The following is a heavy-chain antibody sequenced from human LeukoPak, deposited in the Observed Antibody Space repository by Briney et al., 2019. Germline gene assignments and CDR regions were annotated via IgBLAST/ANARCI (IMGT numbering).Heavy chain of an antibody. D-gene: IGHD2-2*01. CDR3: ARGPKTSSTSKNWFDP. CDR1: GGSFSGYY. J-gene: IGHJ5*02. V-gene: IGHV4-34*01. Sequence: PSETLSLTCAVYGGSFSGYYWSWIRQPPGKGLEWIGEINHSGSTNYNPSLKSRVTISVDTSKNQFSLKLSSATAADTAVYYCARGPKTSSTSKNWFDPWGQGTLVTVSS. CDR2: INHSGST.